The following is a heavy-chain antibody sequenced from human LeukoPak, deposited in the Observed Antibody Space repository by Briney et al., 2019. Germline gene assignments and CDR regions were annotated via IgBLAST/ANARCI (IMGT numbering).Heavy chain of an antibody. CDR2: INAYNDNP. CDR1: GYTFTNYG. V-gene: IGHV1-18*01. D-gene: IGHD2-8*01. CDR3: VRDGASEWWGDY. J-gene: IGHJ4*02. Sequence: GASVKVSCKASGYTFTNYGITWVRQAPRQGLEWMGWINAYNDNPDYAEKFQDRVTMTTDTSTSTAYMEVRSLTSDDTAVYYCVRDGASEWWGDYWGQGTLVTVSS.